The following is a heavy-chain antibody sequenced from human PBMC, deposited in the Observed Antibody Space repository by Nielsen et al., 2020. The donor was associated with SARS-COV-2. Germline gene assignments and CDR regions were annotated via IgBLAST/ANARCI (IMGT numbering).Heavy chain of an antibody. V-gene: IGHV3-64D*06. D-gene: IGHD4-17*01. CDR3: VKGLRSSDYYYYYGMDV. CDR1: GFTFSSYA. J-gene: IGHJ6*02. CDR2: ISSNGGST. Sequence: GESLKISCAASGFTFSSYAMHWVRQAPGKGLEYVSAISSNGGSTYYADSVKGRFTISRDNSKNTLYLQMSSLRAEDTAVYYCVKGLRSSDYYYYYGMDVWGQGTTVTVSS.